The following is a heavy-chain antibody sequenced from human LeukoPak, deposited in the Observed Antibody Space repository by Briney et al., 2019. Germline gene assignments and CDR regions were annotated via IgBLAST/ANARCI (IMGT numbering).Heavy chain of an antibody. CDR3: AREVGELSLYFSRVGKDYYYYYYMDV. Sequence: GGSLRLSCAASGFTFSDYYMSWIRQAPGKGLEWVSYISSSGSTIYYADSVKGRFTISRDNAKNSLYLQMNSLRAADTAVYYCAREVGELSLYFSRVGKDYYYYYYMDVWGKGTTVTISS. D-gene: IGHD3-16*02. CDR2: ISSSGSTI. CDR1: GFTFSDYY. J-gene: IGHJ6*03. V-gene: IGHV3-11*04.